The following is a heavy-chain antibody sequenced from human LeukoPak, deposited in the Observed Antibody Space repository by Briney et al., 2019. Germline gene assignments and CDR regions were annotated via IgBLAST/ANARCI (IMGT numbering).Heavy chain of an antibody. V-gene: IGHV3-23*01. CDR1: GFTFSSYG. D-gene: IGHD3-10*01. CDR3: AKASMVRGVISPLIDY. Sequence: PGGSLRLSCAASGFTFSSYGMSWVRQAPGKGLEWVSAISGSGGSTYYADSVKGRFTISRDNSKNTLYLQMNSLRAEDTAVYYCAKASMVRGVISPLIDYWGQGTLVTVSS. CDR2: ISGSGGST. J-gene: IGHJ4*02.